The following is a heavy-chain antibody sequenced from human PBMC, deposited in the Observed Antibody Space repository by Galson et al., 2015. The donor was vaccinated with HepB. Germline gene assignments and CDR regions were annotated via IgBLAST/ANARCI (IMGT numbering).Heavy chain of an antibody. CDR1: EYTFTGYY. Sequence: SVKVSCKASEYTFTGYYMHWVRQAPGQGLEWMGWINPNSGGTNYAQKFQGRVTVTRDTSISTAYMQLSRLGSDDTAVYYCARDYGGLTGDWFDYWGQGTLVTVSS. CDR3: ARDYGGLTGDWFDY. CDR2: INPNSGGT. D-gene: IGHD4-23*01. J-gene: IGHJ4*02. V-gene: IGHV1-2*02.